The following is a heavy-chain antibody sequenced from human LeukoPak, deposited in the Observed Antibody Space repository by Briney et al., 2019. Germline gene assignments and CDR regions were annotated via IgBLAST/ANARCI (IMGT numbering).Heavy chain of an antibody. CDR1: GFTCSSYW. D-gene: IGHD3-22*01. J-gene: IGHJ4*02. CDR3: ATFYYYDSSGYYLIDY. Sequence: GGSLRLSCAASGFTCSSYWMSWVRQAPGKGLEWVANIKQDGSEKYYVDSVKGRFTISRDHSKNTLYLQMNSLRAEDTAVYYCATFYYYDSSGYYLIDYWGQGTLVTVS. CDR2: IKQDGSEK. V-gene: IGHV3-7*01.